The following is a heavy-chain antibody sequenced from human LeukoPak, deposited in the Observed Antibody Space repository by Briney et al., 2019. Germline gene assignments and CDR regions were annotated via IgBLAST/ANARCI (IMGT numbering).Heavy chain of an antibody. CDR2: IHTSGST. D-gene: IGHD2-15*01. J-gene: IGHJ4*02. CDR3: ARVICSGGSCRFDY. Sequence: SETLSLTCTVSGGSISSYYWNWIRQPAGKGLEWIGRIHTSGSTNYNPSLKSRVTMSVDTSKNKFSLELSSVTAADTAVYYCARVICSGGSCRFDYWGQGTLVTVSS. CDR1: GGSISSYY. V-gene: IGHV4-4*07.